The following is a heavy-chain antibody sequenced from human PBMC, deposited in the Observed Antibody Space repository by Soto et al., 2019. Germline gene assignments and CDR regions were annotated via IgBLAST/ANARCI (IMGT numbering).Heavy chain of an antibody. J-gene: IGHJ1*01. CDR1: GFTFSTYG. V-gene: IGHV3-33*01. D-gene: IGHD3-10*01. CDR3: ARWVRSLDYHH. Sequence: QVQLVESGGGVVQPGTSLRLSCAASGFTFSTYGMHWVRQAPGKGLEWVASIHHDGSNTSYADTAKGRVTVSKDNAKNPLFLQTDSLRVGKTAVYFCARWVRSLDYHHWGQVTLPIVSS. CDR2: IHHDGSNT.